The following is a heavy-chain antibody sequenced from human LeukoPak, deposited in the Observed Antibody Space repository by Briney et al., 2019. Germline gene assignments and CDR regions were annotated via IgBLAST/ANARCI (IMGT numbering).Heavy chain of an antibody. D-gene: IGHD2-21*02. CDR2: IRYGESNK. CDR3: ARDGHIVVVTASLSYPYYYYYGMDV. V-gene: IGHV3-30*02. Sequence: PGGSLRLSCAASGFTFSNYGMHWVRQAPGRGLEWVAFIRYGESNKYYADSVKGRFTISRDNSKNTLYLQMNSLRAEDTAVYYCARDGHIVVVTASLSYPYYYYYGMDVWGQGTTVTVSS. CDR1: GFTFSNYG. J-gene: IGHJ6*02.